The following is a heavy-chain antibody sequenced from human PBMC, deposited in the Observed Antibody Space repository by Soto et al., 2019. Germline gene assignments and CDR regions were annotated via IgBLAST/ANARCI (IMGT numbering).Heavy chain of an antibody. V-gene: IGHV3-23*01. D-gene: IGHD4-17*01. CDR2: ISGSGGST. CDR1: GFTFSSYA. Sequence: VSLRLSCAASGFTFSSYAMSWVRQAPGKGLEWVSAISGSGGSTYYADSVKGRFTISRDNSKNTLYLQMNSLRAEDTAVYYCAKAEGDPYDYGDCYDYWGQGTRVTVSS. J-gene: IGHJ4*02. CDR3: AKAEGDPYDYGDCYDY.